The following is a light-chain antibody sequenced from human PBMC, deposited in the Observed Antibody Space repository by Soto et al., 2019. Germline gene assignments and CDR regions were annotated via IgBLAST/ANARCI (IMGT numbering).Light chain of an antibody. CDR3: AAWDNSLTSVL. CDR2: RHT. J-gene: IGLJ2*01. Sequence: QSVLTQPPSASGTPGQRVTISCSGSSSNVGSNSVYWYQQHPGTAPKLLIYRHTQRPSGVPDRFSGSKSGTSASLAISGLRSEDEADYYCAAWDNSLTSVLFGGGTQLTVL. CDR1: SSNVGSNS. V-gene: IGLV1-47*01.